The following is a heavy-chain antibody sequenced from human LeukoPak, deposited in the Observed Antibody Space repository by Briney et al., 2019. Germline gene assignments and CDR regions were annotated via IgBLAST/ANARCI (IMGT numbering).Heavy chain of an antibody. J-gene: IGHJ4*02. CDR2: ISTSGSTI. Sequence: GGSLRLSCAASGFTFSDYYMSWIRQAPGKGLEWVSYISTSGSTISYADSVKGRFTISRDNAKNSLYLQMNSLRAEDTAVYYCARAARVHTFDYWGQGTLVTVSS. V-gene: IGHV3-11*04. CDR1: GFTFSDYY. CDR3: ARAARVHTFDY.